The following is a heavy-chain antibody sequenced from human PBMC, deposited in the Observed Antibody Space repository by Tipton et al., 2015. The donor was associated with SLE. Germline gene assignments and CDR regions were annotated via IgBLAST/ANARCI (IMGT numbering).Heavy chain of an antibody. V-gene: IGHV4-59*05. CDR2: IYYSGST. CDR3: ASQLDSFDY. J-gene: IGHJ4*02. Sequence: GLVKPSQTLSLTCTVSGGSISSYYWSWIRQPAGKGLEWIGSIYYSGSTYYNPSLKSRVTISVDTSKNQFSLKLGSVTAADTAVYYCASQLDSFDYWGQGTLVTVSS. D-gene: IGHD1-1*01. CDR1: GGSISSYY.